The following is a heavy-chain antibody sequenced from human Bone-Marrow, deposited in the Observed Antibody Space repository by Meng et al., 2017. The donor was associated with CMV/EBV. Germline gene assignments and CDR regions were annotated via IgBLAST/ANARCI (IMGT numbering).Heavy chain of an antibody. CDR1: GFTFSSYK. V-gene: IGHV3-69-1*01. D-gene: IGHD2-2*01. CDR3: AREGEYQLVHWFDY. Sequence: GGSLRLSCVASGFTFSSYKMNWVRQAPGKGPEWVSHIASGGAIYADSVKGRFTTSRDNAKNSLHLQMNSLRVEDTAVYYCAREGEYQLVHWFDYWGQGSLVTFHS. CDR2: IASGGAI. J-gene: IGHJ4*02.